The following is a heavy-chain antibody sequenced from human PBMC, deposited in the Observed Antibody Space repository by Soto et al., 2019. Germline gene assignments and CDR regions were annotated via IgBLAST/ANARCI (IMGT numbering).Heavy chain of an antibody. Sequence: GGSLRLSCVASGFIFSDYAMHWARQAPGKGLEWVALISPAGTNQYYADSAKGRFTISRDNSKNTLYLQMNSLRPEDTGLYYCARENSRISPRLFQHWGHGTLVTVSS. J-gene: IGHJ1*01. V-gene: IGHV3-30-3*01. D-gene: IGHD6-6*01. CDR3: ARENSRISPRLFQH. CDR2: ISPAGTNQ. CDR1: GFIFSDYA.